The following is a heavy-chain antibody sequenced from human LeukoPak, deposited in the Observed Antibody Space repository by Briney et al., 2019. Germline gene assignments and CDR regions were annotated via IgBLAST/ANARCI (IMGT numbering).Heavy chain of an antibody. V-gene: IGHV3-30*18. CDR2: ISDDGRNT. D-gene: IGHD6-13*01. CDR1: GFSSSNSA. J-gene: IGHJ4*02. Sequence: GRSLRLSCAASGFSSSNSAMHWVRQAPGKGLEWVALISDDGRNTIYADSVKGRFSISRDNSKNTVYLQMNSLRAEDTALYYCAKGVQSIAAAGIIGDYWGQGTLVTVSS. CDR3: AKGVQSIAAAGIIGDY.